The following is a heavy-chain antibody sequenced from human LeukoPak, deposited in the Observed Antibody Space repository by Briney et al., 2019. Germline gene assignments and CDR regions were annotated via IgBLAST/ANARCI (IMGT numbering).Heavy chain of an antibody. CDR1: GGSISSGGCY. D-gene: IGHD2-21*02. V-gene: IGHV4-31*03. J-gene: IGHJ4*02. Sequence: PSQTLSLTGTFSGGSISSGGCYWSWIRQLPGKSLEWIGYIYSSGITHYNPSVKSRLTISVDTSKNQLSLALSSVTAADTAVYFCARNNFGDFLELAYWGQGTLVTVSS. CDR3: ARNNFGDFLELAY. CDR2: IYSSGIT.